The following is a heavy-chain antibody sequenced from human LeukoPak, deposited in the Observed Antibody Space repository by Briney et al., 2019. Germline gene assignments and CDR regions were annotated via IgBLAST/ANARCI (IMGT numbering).Heavy chain of an antibody. CDR3: AKASEGPYSSSPMAGDAFDI. Sequence: PGGSLRLSCAASGFTFSSYGMHWVRQAPGKGLEWVSAISGSGGSTYYADSVKGRFTISRDNSKNTLYLQMNSLRAEDTAVYYCAKASEGPYSSSPMAGDAFDIWGQGTMVTVSS. J-gene: IGHJ3*02. V-gene: IGHV3-23*01. CDR1: GFTFSSYG. D-gene: IGHD6-6*01. CDR2: ISGSGGST.